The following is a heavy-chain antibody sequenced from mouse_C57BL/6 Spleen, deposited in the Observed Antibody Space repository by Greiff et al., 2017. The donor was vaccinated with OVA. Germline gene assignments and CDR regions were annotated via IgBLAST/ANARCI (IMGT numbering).Heavy chain of an antibody. CDR1: GYTFTDYN. D-gene: IGHD1-1*01. CDR3: ARENTTVVAHYYAMDY. CDR2: INPNNGGT. V-gene: IGHV1-22*01. J-gene: IGHJ4*01. Sequence: EVKLQESGPELVKPGASVKMSCKASGYTFTDYNMHWVKQSHGKSLEWIGYINPNNGGTSYNQKFKGKATLTVNKSSSTAYMELRSLTSEDSAVYYCARENTTVVAHYYAMDYWGQGTSVTVSS.